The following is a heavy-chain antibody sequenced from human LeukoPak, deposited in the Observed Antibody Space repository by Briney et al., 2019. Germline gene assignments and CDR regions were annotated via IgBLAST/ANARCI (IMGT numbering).Heavy chain of an antibody. CDR1: GGSFSGYY. Sequence: SETLSLTCAVYGGSFSGYYWSWIRQPPGKGLEWIGEIHHSGSTNYNSSLESRVTMSIDTSNNQFSLKLTSVTAADTAVYYCASNKYPVQAFDVWGQGTLVTVSS. CDR3: ASNKYPVQAFDV. J-gene: IGHJ3*01. D-gene: IGHD2/OR15-2a*01. CDR2: IHHSGST. V-gene: IGHV4-34*01.